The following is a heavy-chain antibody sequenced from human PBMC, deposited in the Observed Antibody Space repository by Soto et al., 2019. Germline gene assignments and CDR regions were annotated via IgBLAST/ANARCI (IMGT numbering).Heavy chain of an antibody. CDR3: AREENCRGGTCYSEYFHH. CDR2: VNPSGGSA. J-gene: IGHJ1*01. Sequence: QVQLVQSGAEVKKPGASVKVSCKTSGYIFTAYSMHWVRQAPGQGLEWMGVVNPSGGSAHYAQSFEGRVNLTRDTSTSTFYMELSSLRSEDTAVYYCAREENCRGGTCYSEYFHHWGQGPLVTDSS. V-gene: IGHV1-46*01. CDR1: GYIFTAYS. D-gene: IGHD2-15*01.